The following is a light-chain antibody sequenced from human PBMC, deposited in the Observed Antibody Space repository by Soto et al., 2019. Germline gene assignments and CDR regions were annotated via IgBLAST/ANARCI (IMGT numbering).Light chain of an antibody. CDR3: QSYDRSSLYV. V-gene: IGLV6-57*02. Sequence: NFMLTQPHSVSESPGKTVTISCTGSSGSVASNFVHWYQRRPGSAPTIVIYGDNQRPSGVPDRFSGSIDSSSNSASLTISGLKTEDEADYFCQSYDRSSLYVVGNG. CDR2: GDN. J-gene: IGLJ1*01. CDR1: SGSVASNF.